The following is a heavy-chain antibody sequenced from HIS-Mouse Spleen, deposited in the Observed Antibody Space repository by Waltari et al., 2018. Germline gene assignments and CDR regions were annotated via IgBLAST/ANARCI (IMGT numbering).Heavy chain of an antibody. CDR2: INHSGST. CDR1: GGSFSGYY. V-gene: IGHV4-34*01. J-gene: IGHJ3*02. CDR3: ARGGYSYGKRAFDI. D-gene: IGHD5-18*01. Sequence: QVQLQQWGAGLLKPSATASLTCSVYGGSFSGYYWIWIRQPPGKGLEWIGEINHSGSTNYNPSLKSRVTISVDTSKNQFSLKLSSVTAADTAVYYCARGGYSYGKRAFDIWGQGTMVTVSS.